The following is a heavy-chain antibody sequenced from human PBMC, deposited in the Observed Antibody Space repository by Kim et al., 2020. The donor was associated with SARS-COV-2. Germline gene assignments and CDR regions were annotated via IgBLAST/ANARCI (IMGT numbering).Heavy chain of an antibody. CDR3: ATKNPWQLYCSGGSCTIWYYYYGMDV. D-gene: IGHD2-15*01. J-gene: IGHJ6*02. V-gene: IGHV1-24*01. CDR1: GYTLTELS. Sequence: ASVKVSCKVSGYTLTELSMHWVRQAPGKGLEWMGGFDPEDGETIYAQKFQGRVTMTEDTSTDTAYMELSSLRSEDTAVYYCATKNPWQLYCSGGSCTIWYYYYGMDVWGQGTTVTVSS. CDR2: FDPEDGET.